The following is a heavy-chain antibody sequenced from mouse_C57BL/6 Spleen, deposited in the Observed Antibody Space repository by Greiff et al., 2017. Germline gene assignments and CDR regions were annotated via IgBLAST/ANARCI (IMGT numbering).Heavy chain of an antibody. CDR1: GYTFTEYT. D-gene: IGHD2-3*01. Sequence: QVQLQQSGAELVKPGASVKLSCKASGYTFTEYTIHWVKQRSGQGLEWIGWFYPGSGSIKYNEKFKDKATLTADKSSSTVYMERIRLTYAASAVYSSARHEDDGYSYFDYWGQGATLTVSS. V-gene: IGHV1-62-2*01. J-gene: IGHJ2*01. CDR3: ARHEDDGYSYFDY. CDR2: FYPGSGSI.